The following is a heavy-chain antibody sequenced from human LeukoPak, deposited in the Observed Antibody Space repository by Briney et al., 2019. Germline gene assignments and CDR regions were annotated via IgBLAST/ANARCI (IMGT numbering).Heavy chain of an antibody. CDR2: IYYSGST. J-gene: IGHJ4*02. CDR3: ARPSSGTFDY. CDR1: GYSISSGYY. D-gene: IGHD6-13*01. V-gene: IGHV4-38-2*02. Sequence: SETLSLTCTVSGYSISSGYYWGWIRQPPGKGLEWIGSIYYSGSTYYNPSLKSRVTISVDTSKNQFSLKLSSVTAADTAVYYCARPSSGTFDYWGQGTLVTVSS.